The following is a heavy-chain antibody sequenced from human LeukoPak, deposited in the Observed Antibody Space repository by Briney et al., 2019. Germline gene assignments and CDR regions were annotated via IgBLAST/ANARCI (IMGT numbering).Heavy chain of an antibody. CDR1: GYTFTNYD. V-gene: IGHV1-8*01. CDR2: MNPNSGNT. J-gene: IGHJ4*02. D-gene: IGHD6-13*01. CDR3: ARGLRREQQLLRAFDY. Sequence: ASVRVSCKASGYTFTNYDINWVRQAAGQGLEWMGWMNPNSGNTGSAQKFQGRVTMTSNTSISTAYMELSSLRSEDTAVYYCARGLRREQQLLRAFDYWGQGTPVTVSS.